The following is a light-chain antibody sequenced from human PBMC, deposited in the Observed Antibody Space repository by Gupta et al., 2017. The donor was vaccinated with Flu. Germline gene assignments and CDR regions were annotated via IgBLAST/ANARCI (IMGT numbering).Light chain of an antibody. Sequence: QSVLTQPPSVSAAPGQKVTISCSGSSSNIGSYYVSWYQQLPGTAPKLLIYENNKRPSGIPDRFSGSKSGTSATLGITGLQTGDEADYYCGTWDSSLSASVFGTGTKVTVL. V-gene: IGLV1-51*02. CDR1: SSNIGSYY. J-gene: IGLJ1*01. CDR2: ENN. CDR3: GTWDSSLSASV.